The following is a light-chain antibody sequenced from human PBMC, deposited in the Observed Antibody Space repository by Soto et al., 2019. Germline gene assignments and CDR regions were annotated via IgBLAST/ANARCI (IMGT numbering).Light chain of an antibody. Sequence: IRVTQSPSALSSSVGDRLTITCRSSQSISSYLNWYQKKPGKAPKLLIYAASSLQSGVPSKFSGSGSGTDFTLTISSLQPEDVASDYSQHSASTPNTFGEGTKVDI. CDR1: QSISSY. CDR2: AAS. CDR3: QHSASTPNT. V-gene: IGKV1-39*01. J-gene: IGKJ4*01.